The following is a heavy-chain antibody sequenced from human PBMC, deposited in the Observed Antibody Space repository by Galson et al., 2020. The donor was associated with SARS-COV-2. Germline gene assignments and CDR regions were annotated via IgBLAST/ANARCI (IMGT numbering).Heavy chain of an antibody. J-gene: IGHJ4*02. V-gene: IGHV4-59*12. CDR1: GDSISPYY. CDR3: ARLMRHSSSWSYFFDH. CDR2: VYYTGDT. Sequence: SETLSLTCTVSGDSISPYYWGWIRQPLGKGLEWIGYVYYTGDTYYSPSLRSPVTMSVDTSKSQFSLKLTSVTATDTAVYYCARLMRHSSSWSYFFDHWGQGTLVTVSS. D-gene: IGHD6-13*01.